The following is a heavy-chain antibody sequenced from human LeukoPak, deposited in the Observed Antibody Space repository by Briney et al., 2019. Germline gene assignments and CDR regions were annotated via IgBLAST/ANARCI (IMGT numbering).Heavy chain of an antibody. J-gene: IGHJ4*02. D-gene: IGHD3-22*01. CDR2: ISASGDST. Sequence: HPGGSLRLSCAASGFTFSSYAMSWVRQAPGKGLEWVSAISASGDSTYYADSVKGRFTISRDNSKNTLYLQMNSLRAEDTAVYYCAKVGGRYYDSSDYWGQGTLVTVSS. CDR1: GFTFSSYA. V-gene: IGHV3-23*01. CDR3: AKVGGRYYDSSDY.